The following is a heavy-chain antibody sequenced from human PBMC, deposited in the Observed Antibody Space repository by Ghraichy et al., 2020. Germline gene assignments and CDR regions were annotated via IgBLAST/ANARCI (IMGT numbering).Heavy chain of an antibody. CDR3: ARPNYYDSSGYSSEYFQR. Sequence: SETLSLTCTVSGGSISSSSYYWGWIRQPPGKGLEWIGSIYYSGSTYYNPSLKSRVTISVDTSKNQFSLKLSSVTAEDTAVYYCARPNYYDSSGYSSEYFQRLGQGNLVTVSS. CDR1: GGSISSSSYY. D-gene: IGHD3-22*01. J-gene: IGHJ1*01. CDR2: IYYSGST. V-gene: IGHV4-39*01.